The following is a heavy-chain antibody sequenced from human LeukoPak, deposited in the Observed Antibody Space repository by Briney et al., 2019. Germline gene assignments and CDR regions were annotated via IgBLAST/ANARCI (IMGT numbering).Heavy chain of an antibody. CDR3: ARAPPGDSHDY. CDR1: GDSVSSDLCY. Sequence: SETLSLTCTVSGDSVSSDLCYWGWIRQPPGKGLEWIGNIYYGGNRYYNPSLKSRVTISVDTSRNQFSLRLSSVTAADTAVYYCARAPPGDSHDYWGQGILVTVSS. CDR2: IYYGGNR. V-gene: IGHV4-39*07. D-gene: IGHD5-18*01. J-gene: IGHJ4*02.